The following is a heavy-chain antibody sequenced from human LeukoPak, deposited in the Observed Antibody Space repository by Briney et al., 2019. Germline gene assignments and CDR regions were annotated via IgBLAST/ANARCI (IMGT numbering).Heavy chain of an antibody. Sequence: PGGSLRLSCAASGFTFSSYSMNWVRQAPGKGLEWVSYISSSTSTIYYADSVKGRFTISRGNAKSSLYLQMNSLRDEDTAVYYCARDSIVGAPFAYWGQGTLVTVSS. CDR3: ARDSIVGAPFAY. V-gene: IGHV3-48*02. D-gene: IGHD1-26*01. CDR2: ISSSTSTI. J-gene: IGHJ4*02. CDR1: GFTFSSYS.